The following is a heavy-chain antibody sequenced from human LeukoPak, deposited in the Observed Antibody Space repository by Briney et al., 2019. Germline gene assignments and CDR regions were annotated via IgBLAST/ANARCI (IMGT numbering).Heavy chain of an antibody. D-gene: IGHD3-3*01. J-gene: IGHJ4*02. V-gene: IGHV4-38-2*02. CDR2: IYHSGST. CDR3: ARGVFGVVSSYYFDY. CDR1: GYSISSGYY. Sequence: SETLSLTCTVSGYSISSGYYWGWIRQPPGKGLEWIGSIYHSGSTYYNPSLKSRVTISVDTSKNQFSLKLSSVTAADTAVYYYARGVFGVVSSYYFDYWGQGTLVTVSS.